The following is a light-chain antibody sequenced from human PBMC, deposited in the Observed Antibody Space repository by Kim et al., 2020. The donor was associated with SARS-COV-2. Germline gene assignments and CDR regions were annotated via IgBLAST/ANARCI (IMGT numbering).Light chain of an antibody. CDR2: DAS. CDR3: QHFNHYPA. J-gene: IGKJ5*01. Sequence: AIQLIQSPSSLSASVGDRVTITCRASQGINRALVWYQQKSGKVPKLLIFDASSLESGVPSRFSGTGSGTDFTLAISSLQPEDFATYYCQHFNHYPAFGQGTRLDIK. CDR1: QGINRA. V-gene: IGKV1D-13*01.